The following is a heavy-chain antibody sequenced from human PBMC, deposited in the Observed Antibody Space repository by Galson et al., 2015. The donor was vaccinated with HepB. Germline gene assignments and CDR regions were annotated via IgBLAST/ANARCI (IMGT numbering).Heavy chain of an antibody. CDR2: INPERGDT. D-gene: IGHD2-2*01. V-gene: IGHV1-2*02. Sequence: SVKVSCKASGYTFTDYFIHWVRQAPGQGLGWMGWINPERGDTHFPQRFQDRVTMPTDMSISTAYMELTSLTSDDTGVYSCARDRGDQVCSGNSCSPFDYWGQGTLVTVSS. CDR3: ARDRGDQVCSGNSCSPFDY. CDR1: GYTFTDYF. J-gene: IGHJ4*02.